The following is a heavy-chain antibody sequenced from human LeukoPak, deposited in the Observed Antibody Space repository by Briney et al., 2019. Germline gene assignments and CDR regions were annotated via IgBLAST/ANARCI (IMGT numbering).Heavy chain of an antibody. CDR2: ISGSGGST. Sequence: GGTLRLSCAASGFTFSSYGMSWVRQAPGKGLEWVSAISGSGGSTYYADSVKGRFTISRDNSKNTLYLQMNSLRAEDTAVYYCAKEYDSYGAFDIWGQGTMVTVSS. D-gene: IGHD3-3*01. J-gene: IGHJ3*02. V-gene: IGHV3-23*01. CDR3: AKEYDSYGAFDI. CDR1: GFTFSSYG.